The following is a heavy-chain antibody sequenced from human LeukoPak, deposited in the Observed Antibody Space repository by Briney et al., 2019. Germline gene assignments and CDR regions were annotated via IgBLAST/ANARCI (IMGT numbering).Heavy chain of an antibody. Sequence: GGSLRLSGVASGFPFSSYWMTWVRQAPGKGLEWVANIKQDGSKKSYVDSVKGRFTISRDNAKNSLYLQMNSLRAEDTAIYYCTRVGYIDEGIDYWGQGTLVTVSS. CDR2: IKQDGSKK. J-gene: IGHJ4*02. D-gene: IGHD5-24*01. CDR1: GFPFSSYW. CDR3: TRVGYIDEGIDY. V-gene: IGHV3-7*04.